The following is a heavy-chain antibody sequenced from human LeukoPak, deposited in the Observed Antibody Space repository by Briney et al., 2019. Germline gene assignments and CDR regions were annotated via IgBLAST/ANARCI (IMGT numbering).Heavy chain of an antibody. CDR1: GGTFSSYA. J-gene: IGHJ4*02. Sequence: SVKVSCKASGGTFSSYAISWVRQAPGQGLEWMGRIIPIFGTANYAQKFQGRVTITTDESTSTAYMELSSSRSEDTAVYYCARGPIAVAGTDYFDYWGQGTLVTVSS. D-gene: IGHD6-19*01. CDR2: IIPIFGTA. CDR3: ARGPIAVAGTDYFDY. V-gene: IGHV1-69*05.